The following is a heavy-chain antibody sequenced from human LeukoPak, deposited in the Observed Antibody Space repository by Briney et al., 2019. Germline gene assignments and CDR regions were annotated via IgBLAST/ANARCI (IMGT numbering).Heavy chain of an antibody. D-gene: IGHD4-23*01. J-gene: IGHJ5*02. CDR3: ARDRIYGGKNWFDP. V-gene: IGHV3-74*01. CDR2: INSDGSST. Sequence: PGGSLRLSCAASGFTFSSYWMHWVRHAPGKGLVWVSRINSDGSSTSYADSVKGRFTISRDNAKNTLYLQMNSLRAEDTAVYYCARDRIYGGKNWFDPWGQGTLVTVSS. CDR1: GFTFSSYW.